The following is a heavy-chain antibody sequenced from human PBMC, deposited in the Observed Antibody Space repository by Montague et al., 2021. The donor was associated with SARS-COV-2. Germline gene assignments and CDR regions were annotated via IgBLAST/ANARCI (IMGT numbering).Heavy chain of an antibody. CDR3: ARGLMSINMMVVIMTGASTWVDS. Sequence: SETLSLTCAVYGGSFSGYDWSWIRQSPGKGLEWIGEINHSGSTNYKPSLKSRVTISVDTSKNQFSLKLSSVTAADTAVYYCARGLMSINMMVVIMTGASTWVDSWGQGTPVT. CDR2: INHSGST. CDR1: GGSFSGYD. V-gene: IGHV4-34*01. D-gene: IGHD3-22*01. J-gene: IGHJ5*01.